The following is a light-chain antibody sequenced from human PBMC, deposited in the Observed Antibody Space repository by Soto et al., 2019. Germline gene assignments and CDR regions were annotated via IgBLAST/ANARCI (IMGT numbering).Light chain of an antibody. J-gene: IGKJ2*01. V-gene: IGKV3-20*01. CDR2: GAS. CDR1: QTVSSSY. CDR3: HQYGSSPYT. Sequence: EIVLTQSPGTLSLSPGERATLSCRASQTVSSSYLAWYQQKPGQAPRVLIYGASSRATGIPGRFSGSGSGTDFTLTISRLEPEDFAVYYCHQYGSSPYTFGQGTKLEIK.